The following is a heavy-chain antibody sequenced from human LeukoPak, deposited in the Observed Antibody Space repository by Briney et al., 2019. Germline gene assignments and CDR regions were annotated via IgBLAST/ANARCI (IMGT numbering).Heavy chain of an antibody. CDR3: AAGHHYYDSSGFDP. CDR2: INPSGGST. J-gene: IGHJ5*02. CDR1: GYTFTSYY. Sequence: APVKVSCKASGYTFTSYYMHWVRQAPGQGLEWMGIINPSGGSTSYAQKFQERVTITRDMSTSTAYMELSSLRSEDTAVYYCAAGHHYYDSSGFDPWGQGTLVTVSS. D-gene: IGHD3-22*01. V-gene: IGHV1-46*01.